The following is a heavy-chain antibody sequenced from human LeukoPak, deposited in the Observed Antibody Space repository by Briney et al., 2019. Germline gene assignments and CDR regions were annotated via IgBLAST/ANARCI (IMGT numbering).Heavy chain of an antibody. D-gene: IGHD3-3*02. CDR1: GFTFRSYS. Sequence: GGSLRLSCAASGFTFRSYSMNWVRQAPGKGLEWVSYISSGSSTIYYADSVKGRLTISRDNAKDSLSLQMNSLRDEDTAVYYCARAHFGLDVWGQGTTVTVSS. J-gene: IGHJ6*02. CDR3: ARAHFGLDV. V-gene: IGHV3-48*02. CDR2: ISSGSSTI.